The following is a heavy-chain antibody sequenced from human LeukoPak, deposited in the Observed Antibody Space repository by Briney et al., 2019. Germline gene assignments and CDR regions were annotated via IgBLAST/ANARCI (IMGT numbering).Heavy chain of an antibody. J-gene: IGHJ6*04. D-gene: IGHD3-10*01. CDR2: INHSGST. Sequence: PSETLSLTCAVYGGSFSGYYWSWIRQPPGKGLEWIGEINHSGSTNYNPSLKSRVTISVDTSKNQFSLKLSSVTAEDTAVYYCARVPYYYGSGSYYGVYYYYYGMDVWGKGTTVTVSS. CDR3: ARVPYYYGSGSYYGVYYYYYGMDV. CDR1: GGSFSGYY. V-gene: IGHV4-34*01.